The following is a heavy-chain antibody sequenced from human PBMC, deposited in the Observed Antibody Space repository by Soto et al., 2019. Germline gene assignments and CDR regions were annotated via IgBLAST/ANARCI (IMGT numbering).Heavy chain of an antibody. CDR3: AKDAYYDFWSGSYYFDY. D-gene: IGHD3-3*01. J-gene: IGHJ4*02. V-gene: IGHV3-23*01. CDR2: ISGSGGGT. Sequence: EVQLLESGGGLVQPGGSLRLSCAASGFTFSSYAMTWVRQTPGKGLEWVSGISGSGGGTYYADSVKGRFTISRDSSKSTLYLQMNSLRAEDTAVYYCAKDAYYDFWSGSYYFDYWGQGTLVTVSS. CDR1: GFTFSSYA.